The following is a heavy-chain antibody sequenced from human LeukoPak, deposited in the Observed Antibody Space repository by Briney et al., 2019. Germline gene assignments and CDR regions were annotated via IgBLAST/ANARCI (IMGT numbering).Heavy chain of an antibody. Sequence: GGSLRLSCAASGFTFDDYAMHWVRQAPGKGLEWVAVMSYDGSNKYYADSVKGRFTISRDNSKNTLYLQMNSLRAEDTAVYYCAKHRGYSYGNDAFDIWGQGTMVTVSS. CDR3: AKHRGYSYGNDAFDI. CDR1: GFTFDDYA. CDR2: MSYDGSNK. V-gene: IGHV3-30*18. D-gene: IGHD5-18*01. J-gene: IGHJ3*02.